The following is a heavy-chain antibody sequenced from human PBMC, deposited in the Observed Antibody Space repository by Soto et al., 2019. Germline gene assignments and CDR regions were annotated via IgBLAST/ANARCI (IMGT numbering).Heavy chain of an antibody. CDR3: AKIRGGVYTT. Sequence: QVHLVQSGAEVKKPGSSVKVSCNPSGGIFNSYGISWVRQGLGQGLQWMGGINPLLGSTNYAEKFQGRLTITADDSRRTVYMELNNLRPEDTATYFCAKIRGGVYTTWGQGTLVTVSS. D-gene: IGHD3-10*01. CDR1: GGIFNSYG. J-gene: IGHJ5*02. CDR2: INPLLGST. V-gene: IGHV1-69*11.